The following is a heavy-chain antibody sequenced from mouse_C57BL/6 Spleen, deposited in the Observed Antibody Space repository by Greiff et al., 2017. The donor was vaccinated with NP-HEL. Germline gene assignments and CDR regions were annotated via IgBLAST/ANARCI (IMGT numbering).Heavy chain of an antibody. D-gene: IGHD2-3*01. V-gene: IGHV1-53*01. CDR1: GFTFTSYW. J-gene: IGHJ4*01. Sequence: QVQLQQSGAELVKPGASVKLSCTASGFTFTSYWMHWVQQRPGQGLEWIGSIDPTNGGNKYTSKFTGKATLTAATSSSTAYMQLSILTSEDSAVYYCSRERVTSDLDYWGKGTTVTVST. CDR3: SRERVTSDLDY. CDR2: IDPTNGGN.